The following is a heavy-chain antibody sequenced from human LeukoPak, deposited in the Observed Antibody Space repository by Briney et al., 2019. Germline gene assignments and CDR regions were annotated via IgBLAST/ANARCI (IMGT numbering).Heavy chain of an antibody. Sequence: PSETLSLTCTVSGGSIRNYYSTWVRQPAGKGLEWIGRIYTTGSTNYNPSLKSRVTLSVDKSKNQFYLKLTSMTAADTAVYYCARLEHDYGDPGDAFDVWGQGTVITVSS. D-gene: IGHD4-17*01. CDR1: GGSIRNYY. CDR3: ARLEHDYGDPGDAFDV. CDR2: IYTTGST. J-gene: IGHJ3*01. V-gene: IGHV4-4*07.